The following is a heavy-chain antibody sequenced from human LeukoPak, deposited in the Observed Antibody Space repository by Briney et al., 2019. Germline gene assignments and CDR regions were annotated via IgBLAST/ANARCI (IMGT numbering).Heavy chain of an antibody. CDR3: ATGRIAVAGGGNYYYYYGMGV. Sequence: SETLSLTCAVYGGSFSGYYWSWIRQPPGKGLEWIGEINHSGSTNYNPSLKSRVTISADTSKNQFSLKLSSVTAADTAVYYCATGRIAVAGGGNYYYYYGMGVWGQGTTVTVSS. CDR1: GGSFSGYY. J-gene: IGHJ6*02. D-gene: IGHD6-19*01. CDR2: INHSGST. V-gene: IGHV4-34*01.